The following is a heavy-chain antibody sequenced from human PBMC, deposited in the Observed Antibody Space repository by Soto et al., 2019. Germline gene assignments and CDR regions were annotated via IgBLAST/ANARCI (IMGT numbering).Heavy chain of an antibody. Sequence: PSETLSLTCTVSGFSIISYYWSWIRQPPGKGLEWIGYIYYSGSTNYNPSLKSRVTISVDTSKNQFSLKLSSVTAADTAVYYCARANPPSTVTYAFDIWGQGTMVTVSS. CDR2: IYYSGST. CDR3: ARANPPSTVTYAFDI. V-gene: IGHV4-59*01. CDR1: GFSIISYY. J-gene: IGHJ3*02. D-gene: IGHD4-17*01.